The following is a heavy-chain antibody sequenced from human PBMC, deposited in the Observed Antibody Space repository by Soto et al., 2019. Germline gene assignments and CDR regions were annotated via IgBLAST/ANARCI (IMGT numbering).Heavy chain of an antibody. Sequence: PSETLSHTYAVYGGSFSGYYWSWIRQPPGKGLEWIGEINHSGSTNYNPSLKSRVTISVDTSKNQFSLKLSSVTAADTAVYYCARDHVLRYFDWRPGYYNYDGMDVWGQGTTGT. D-gene: IGHD3-9*01. CDR2: INHSGST. CDR1: GGSFSGYY. J-gene: IGHJ6*01. CDR3: ARDHVLRYFDWRPGYYNYDGMDV. V-gene: IGHV4-34*01.